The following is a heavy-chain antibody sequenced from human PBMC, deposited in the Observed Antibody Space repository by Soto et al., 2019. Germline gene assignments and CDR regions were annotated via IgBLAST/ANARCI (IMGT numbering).Heavy chain of an antibody. CDR1: GFTFSSYA. V-gene: IGHV3-23*01. D-gene: IGHD2-15*01. CDR3: AKAPTTPPNWYDY. J-gene: IGHJ4*02. Sequence: GGSLRLSCAASGFTFSSYAMNWVRQAPGKGLEWVSAISGSGGSTSYADSVKGRFTISRDNSKNTLYLQMNSLRAEDTAVYYCAKAPTTPPNWYDYWGQGTLVTVSS. CDR2: ISGSGGST.